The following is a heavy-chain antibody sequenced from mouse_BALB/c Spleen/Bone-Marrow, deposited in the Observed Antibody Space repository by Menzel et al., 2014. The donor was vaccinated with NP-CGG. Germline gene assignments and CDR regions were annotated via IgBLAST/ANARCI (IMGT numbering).Heavy chain of an antibody. Sequence: EVQRVESGGGLVQPGGSRKLSCAASGFTFSSFGMHWVRQAPEKGLEWVAYISSGSSTVYYADKVMGRFTISRDNPKNTLFLQMTSLRSEGTAMYYCARSGSSSGYFDYWGQGTTLTVSS. D-gene: IGHD1-1*01. CDR1: GFTFSSFG. J-gene: IGHJ2*01. CDR2: ISSGSSTV. CDR3: ARSGSSSGYFDY. V-gene: IGHV5-17*02.